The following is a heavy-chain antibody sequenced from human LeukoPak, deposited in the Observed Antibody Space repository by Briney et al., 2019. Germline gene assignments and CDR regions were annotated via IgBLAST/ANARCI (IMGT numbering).Heavy chain of an antibody. D-gene: IGHD2-21*01. CDR3: ARQRLDGDILGFDW. CDR2: IHTSGSP. CDR1: GASMSGHY. J-gene: IGHJ4*02. V-gene: IGHV4-4*07. Sequence: PSETLSLTCNVSGASMSGHYWSWIRHPAGKSLEWIGRIHTSGSPIYNPSLSSRVTMSVDTSKGQFSLTMNSLTAADTAIYYCARQRLDGDILGFDWWGQGTLVTVSS.